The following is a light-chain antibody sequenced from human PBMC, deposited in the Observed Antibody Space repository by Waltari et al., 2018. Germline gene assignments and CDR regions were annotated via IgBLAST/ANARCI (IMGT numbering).Light chain of an antibody. CDR3: QQYNNWPLYT. V-gene: IGKV3-15*01. J-gene: IGKJ2*01. CDR2: GAS. Sequence: EIVMTQSPATLSVSPGERATLSCRASQSVSSNLAWYQQKPGQAPRLLIYGASTRVTGIPARFSGSGSGTEFTLTISSLQSEDFAVYYCQQYNNWPLYTFGQGTKLEIK. CDR1: QSVSSN.